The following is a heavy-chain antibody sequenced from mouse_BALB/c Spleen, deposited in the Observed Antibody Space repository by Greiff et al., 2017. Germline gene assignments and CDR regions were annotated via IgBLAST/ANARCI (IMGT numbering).Heavy chain of an antibody. CDR1: GFTFSSFG. Sequence: EVKLVESGGGLVQPGGSRKLSCAASGFTFSSFGMHWVRQAPEKGLEWVAYISSGSSTIYYADTVKGRFTISRDNPKNTLFLQMTSLRSEDTAMYYCARENYYGSSYCYFDYWGQGTTLTVSS. V-gene: IGHV5-17*02. D-gene: IGHD1-1*01. J-gene: IGHJ2*01. CDR3: ARENYYGSSYCYFDY. CDR2: ISSGSSTI.